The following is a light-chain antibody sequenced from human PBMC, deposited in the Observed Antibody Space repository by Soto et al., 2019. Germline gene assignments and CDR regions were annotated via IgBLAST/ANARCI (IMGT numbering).Light chain of an antibody. J-gene: IGLJ2*01. CDR2: EGS. CDR1: SSDVGNYNL. Sequence: QSALTQPASVSGSPGQSITISCTGTSSDVGNYNLVSWYQQHPGKAPKLMIYEGSKRPSGVSNRFSGSKSGNTASLTISGLQAEDEADYYCSPYVGSSTLLFGGGTKLTVL. CDR3: SPYVGSSTLL. V-gene: IGLV2-23*01.